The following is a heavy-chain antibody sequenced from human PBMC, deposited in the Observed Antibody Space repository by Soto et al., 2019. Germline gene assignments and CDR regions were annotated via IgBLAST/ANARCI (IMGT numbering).Heavy chain of an antibody. CDR2: ISGTASRT. V-gene: IGHV3-23*01. CDR3: ATSFRYFDN. Sequence: LGGYLRPSGAGAGFTPTTTPLRWVRQPPGKGLEWVTTISGTASRTYYVDSVKGRFFISRDNSKNTVTLQMNNLTLDDTAVYYCATSFRYFDNWGQGTRLTVSS. D-gene: IGHD3-9*01. J-gene: IGHJ4*02. CDR1: GFTPTTTP.